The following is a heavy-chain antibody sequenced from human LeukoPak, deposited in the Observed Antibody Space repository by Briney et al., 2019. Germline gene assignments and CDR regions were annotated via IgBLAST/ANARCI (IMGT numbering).Heavy chain of an antibody. Sequence: GESLKISCKGSGYSFTSYWISWVRQMPGKGLEWMGRIDPSDSYTNYSPSFQGHVTISADKSISTAYLQWSSLKASDTAMYYCARMWLQSPLGYGMDVWGQGTTVTVSS. D-gene: IGHD5-24*01. CDR2: IDPSDSYT. V-gene: IGHV5-10-1*01. J-gene: IGHJ6*02. CDR3: ARMWLQSPLGYGMDV. CDR1: GYSFTSYW.